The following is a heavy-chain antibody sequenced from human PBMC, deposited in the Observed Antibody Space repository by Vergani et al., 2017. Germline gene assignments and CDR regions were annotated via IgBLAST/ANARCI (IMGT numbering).Heavy chain of an antibody. CDR3: AKDERGNMATNSWFDP. CDR1: GFTFSSYA. V-gene: IGHV3-23*01. Sequence: EVQLLESGGGLVQPGGSLRLSCAASGFTFSSYAMSWVRQAPGKGLECVSAISCSGGSTYYADSVKGRFTISRDNSKNTLYLQMNSLRAEDTAVYYCAKDERGNMATNSWFDPWGQGTLVTVSS. J-gene: IGHJ5*02. CDR2: ISCSGGST. D-gene: IGHD5-24*01.